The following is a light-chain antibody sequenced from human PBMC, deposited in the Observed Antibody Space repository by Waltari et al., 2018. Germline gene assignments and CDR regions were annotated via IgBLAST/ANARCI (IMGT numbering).Light chain of an antibody. CDR2: DND. V-gene: IGLV1-51*01. CDR1: TSDIGAHF. Sequence: QSVLTQPPSVSAAPGQEVTISCSGSTSDIGAHFVSWYQQLPGTAPKLLIYDNDKRPSGISDRFSASKSGTSATLGITGLQTGDEADYYCGTWDGSLNLLFGGGTRVTVL. CDR3: GTWDGSLNLL. J-gene: IGLJ2*01.